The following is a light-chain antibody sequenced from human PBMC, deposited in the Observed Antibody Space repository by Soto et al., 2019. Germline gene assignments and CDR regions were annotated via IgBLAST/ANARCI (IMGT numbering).Light chain of an antibody. J-gene: IGKJ5*01. CDR2: HDP. V-gene: IGKV1-13*02. CDR3: HPYNSYPPIP. Sequence: IHMSQKTYSLSASVGDRVTITCRESQSSSSYLNWYQQKPGKDPKLLISHDPSLESGVPSRLSGRSCGTEFPLTISCLQPDDFATHYCHPYNSYPPIPFGQGRRLAIK. CDR1: QSSSSY.